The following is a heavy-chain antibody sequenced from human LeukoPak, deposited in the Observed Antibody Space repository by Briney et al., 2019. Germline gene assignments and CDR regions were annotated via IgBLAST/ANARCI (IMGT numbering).Heavy chain of an antibody. V-gene: IGHV4-39*01. CDR1: GGSISSSSYY. J-gene: IGHJ4*02. CDR2: IYYSGST. Sequence: PSETLSLTCTVSGGSISSSSYYWGWIRQPPGKGLEWIGSIYYSGSTYYNPSLKSRVTISVDTSKNQFSLKLSSVTAADTAVYYCARLAAAGTDHWGQGTLVTVSS. CDR3: ARLAAAGTDH. D-gene: IGHD6-13*01.